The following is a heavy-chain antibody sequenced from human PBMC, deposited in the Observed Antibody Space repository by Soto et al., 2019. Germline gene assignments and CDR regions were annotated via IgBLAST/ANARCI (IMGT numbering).Heavy chain of an antibody. CDR1: GFSLTNIGVG. V-gene: IGHV2-5*02. CDR3: VHRRAATCRSDCSLSDY. D-gene: IGHD2-21*02. CDR2: IYWDDDD. Sequence: QITLKESGPTVVRPTQTLTLTCTFSGFSLTNIGVGVGWIRQPPGKAPEWLALIYWDDDDFYSPSLKSRLTITKDTSKDQVYLTMSNMDPVDTATKYGVHRRAATCRSDCSLSDYWGQGTLVTVSS. J-gene: IGHJ4*02.